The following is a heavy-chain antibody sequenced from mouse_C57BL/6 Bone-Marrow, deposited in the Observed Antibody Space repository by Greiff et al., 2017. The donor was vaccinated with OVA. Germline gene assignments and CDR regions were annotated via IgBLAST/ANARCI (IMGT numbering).Heavy chain of an antibody. D-gene: IGHD2-3*01. CDR3: VRHRWSYYYAMDY. V-gene: IGHV10-1*01. Sequence: EVQLVESGGGLVQPKGSLKLSCAASGFSFNTYAMNRVRQAPGKGLEWVARIRSKSNNYATYYADSVKDRFTISRDDSESMLYLQMNNLKTEDTAMYYCVRHRWSYYYAMDYWGQGTSVTVSS. CDR2: IRSKSNNYAT. J-gene: IGHJ4*01. CDR1: GFSFNTYA.